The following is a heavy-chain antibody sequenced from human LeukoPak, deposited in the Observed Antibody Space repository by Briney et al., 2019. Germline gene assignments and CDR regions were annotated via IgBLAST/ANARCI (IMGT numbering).Heavy chain of an antibody. Sequence: GRSLRLSCAASGFTFSNYGMHWVRQAPGKGLEWVAVIWYDGSNKFYADSVRGRFTISRDNSKNTLYVQMNSLRAEDTAVYYCARGRGSGWYDAFDIWGQGTMVTVSS. CDR1: GFTFSNYG. CDR3: ARGRGSGWYDAFDI. CDR2: IWYDGSNK. V-gene: IGHV3-33*01. J-gene: IGHJ3*02. D-gene: IGHD6-19*01.